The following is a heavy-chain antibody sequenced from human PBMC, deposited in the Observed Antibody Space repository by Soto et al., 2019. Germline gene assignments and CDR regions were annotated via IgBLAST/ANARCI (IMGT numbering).Heavy chain of an antibody. CDR3: ARANYYGSPGDFDY. Sequence: PWGFLRLSWAASGFTFVSYSMNRVRQAPGKGLEWVSYISSSSSTIYYADSVKGRFTISRDNAKNSLYLQMNSLRAEDTAVYYCARANYYGSPGDFDYWGQGTLVTVSS. J-gene: IGHJ4*02. CDR2: ISSSSSTI. D-gene: IGHD3-10*01. CDR1: GFTFVSYS. V-gene: IGHV3-48*01.